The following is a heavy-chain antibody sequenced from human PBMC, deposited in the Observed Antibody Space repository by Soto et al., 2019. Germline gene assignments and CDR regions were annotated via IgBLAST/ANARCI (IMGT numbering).Heavy chain of an antibody. CDR3: ARQEASSSGWYFRS. Sequence: GESLKISCKGSGYSFTSYWISWVRQMPGKGLEWMGRIDPSDSYTNYSPSFQGHVTISADKSISTAYLQWGSLKASDTAMYYCARQEASSSGWYFRSWGQGSLVTVSS. D-gene: IGHD6-19*01. CDR2: IDPSDSYT. V-gene: IGHV5-10-1*01. CDR1: GYSFTSYW. J-gene: IGHJ5*02.